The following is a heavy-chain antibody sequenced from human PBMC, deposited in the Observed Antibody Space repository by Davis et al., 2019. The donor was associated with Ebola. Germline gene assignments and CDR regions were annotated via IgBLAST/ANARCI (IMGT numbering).Heavy chain of an antibody. CDR3: ARDYGYGMDV. V-gene: IGHV1-69*10. CDR2: IIPILGIA. J-gene: IGHJ6*02. D-gene: IGHD3-10*01. Sequence: SVKVSCKASGGTFSSYAISWVRQAPGQGLEWMGGIIPILGIANYAQKFQGRVTITADESTSTAYMELSSLRSEDTAVYYCARDYGYGMDVWGQGTTVTVSS. CDR1: GGTFSSYA.